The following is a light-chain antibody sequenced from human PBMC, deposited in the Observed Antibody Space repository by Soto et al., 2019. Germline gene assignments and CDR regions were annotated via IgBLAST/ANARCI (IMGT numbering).Light chain of an antibody. CDR2: AVS. CDR3: QQYYSYPWT. V-gene: IGKV1-17*01. J-gene: IGKJ1*01. Sequence: DVQMTQSPSPLAASIGDRVTISCRASQAIGSDLAWFQHRPGTAPQRLIFAVSSLQSGVPSRFSGSGSGTDFSLTISSLQPEDFATYYCQQYYSYPWTFGQGTKVDIK. CDR1: QAIGSD.